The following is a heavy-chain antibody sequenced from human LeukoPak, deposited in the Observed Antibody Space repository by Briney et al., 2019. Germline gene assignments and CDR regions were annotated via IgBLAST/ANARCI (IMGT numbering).Heavy chain of an antibody. CDR3: ARDLYYDSSGYPFDY. V-gene: IGHV3-48*04. CDR2: IISSSTTI. D-gene: IGHD3-22*01. Sequence: IISSSTTIYSPHSVHGPFTISRENAKNSLYLQITSRRAEDTAVYYCARDLYYDSSGYPFDYWGQGTLVTVSS. J-gene: IGHJ4*02.